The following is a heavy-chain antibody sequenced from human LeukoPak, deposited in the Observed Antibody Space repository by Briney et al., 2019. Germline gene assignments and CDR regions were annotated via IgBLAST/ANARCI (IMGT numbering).Heavy chain of an antibody. Sequence: GGSLRLSCSASGFSFNNYAMSWIRQAPGKGLTWVSLVSPAYGRTYYADSVKGRFTISRDNSNNMLSLYMSSLRAEDTAVYYCAKSSYYDASGYFREYYFDSWGQGTLVTVSS. J-gene: IGHJ4*02. D-gene: IGHD3-22*01. V-gene: IGHV3-23*01. CDR3: AKSSYYDASGYFREYYFDS. CDR2: VSPAYGRT. CDR1: GFSFNNYA.